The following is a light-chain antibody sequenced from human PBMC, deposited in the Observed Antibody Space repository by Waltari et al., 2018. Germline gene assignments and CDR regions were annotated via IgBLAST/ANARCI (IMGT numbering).Light chain of an antibody. Sequence: EIVMTQSSATLSLSPGERATLSCRASQSVNINLAWYQQKPGQGPRLLIYGASTRATAIPARFSGSGSGTEFTLTISSLQSEDFAVYYCQQYNNWPPWTFGQGTKVEIK. CDR3: QQYNNWPPWT. CDR1: QSVNIN. J-gene: IGKJ1*01. V-gene: IGKV3-15*01. CDR2: GAS.